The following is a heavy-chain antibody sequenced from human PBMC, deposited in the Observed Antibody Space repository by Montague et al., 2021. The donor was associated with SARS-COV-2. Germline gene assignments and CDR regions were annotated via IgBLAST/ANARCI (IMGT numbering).Heavy chain of an antibody. V-gene: IGHV4-31*03. CDR1: GGSISDGGYS. J-gene: IGHJ3*01. D-gene: IGHD5-18*01. CDR3: AREGGRFQLWLRGDDAYAL. Sequence: TLSLTCTVSGGSISDGGYSWTWIRQLPGKGLEWIGCIYYSGSTFYNPSLKSRLTISVDTSKNQFSLKLSSVTAADTAVYYYAREGGRFQLWLRGDDAYALWGQGTMVTVSS. CDR2: IYYSGST.